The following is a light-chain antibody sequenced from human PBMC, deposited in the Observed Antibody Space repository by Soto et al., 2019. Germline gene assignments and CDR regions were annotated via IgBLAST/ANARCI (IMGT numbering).Light chain of an antibody. Sequence: DIQMTQSPSSLSASVGDRVTITCRASQGIANHLAWYQQKPGKAPNLLIYAASTLQSGVPSRFSGSGFGTDFTLTISSLQPEDVATYYCHKYNSAPSTFGPGTKVDI. CDR2: AAS. CDR3: HKYNSAPST. CDR1: QGIANH. J-gene: IGKJ3*01. V-gene: IGKV1-27*01.